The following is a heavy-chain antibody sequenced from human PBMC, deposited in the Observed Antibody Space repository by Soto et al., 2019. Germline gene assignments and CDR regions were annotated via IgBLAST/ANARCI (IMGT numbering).Heavy chain of an antibody. D-gene: IGHD3-10*01. Sequence: GSLRLSCSASGFTFSSYAMHWVRQAPGKGLEYVSAISSNGGSTYYADSVKGRFTISRDNSKNTSKNQFSLKLSSVTAADTAVYYCARDLRGGSYGMDVWGQGTTVTVSS. CDR1: GFTFSSYA. CDR3: ARDLRGGSYGMDV. V-gene: IGHV3-64*04. J-gene: IGHJ6*02. CDR2: ISSNGGST.